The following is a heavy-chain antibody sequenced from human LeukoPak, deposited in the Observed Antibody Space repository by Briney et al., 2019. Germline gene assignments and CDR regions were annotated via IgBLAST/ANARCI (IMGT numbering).Heavy chain of an antibody. CDR2: ISAYNGNT. CDR3: ARGKMVRGAGDWFDP. CDR1: GYTFTSYG. J-gene: IGHJ5*02. Sequence: ASVKVSCKASGYTFTSYGISWVRQARGQGLEWMGWISAYNGNTNYAQKLQGRVTMTTDTSTSTAYMELRSLRSDDTAVYYCARGKMVRGAGDWFDPWGQGTLVTVSS. V-gene: IGHV1-18*01. D-gene: IGHD3-10*01.